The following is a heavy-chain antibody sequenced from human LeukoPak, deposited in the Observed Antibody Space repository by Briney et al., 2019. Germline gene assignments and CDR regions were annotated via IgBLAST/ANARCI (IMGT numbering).Heavy chain of an antibody. CDR3: AREDCSGGSCYSAFDY. CDR2: INPNSGGT. CDR1: GYTFTGYY. D-gene: IGHD2-15*01. Sequence: ASVKVSCKASGYTFTGYYMHWVRQAPGQGLEWMGWINPNSGGTNYAQKFQGRVTMTRDTSISTAYMELSRLRSDDTAVYYCAREDCSGGSCYSAFDYWGQGTLVTVSS. V-gene: IGHV1-2*02. J-gene: IGHJ4*02.